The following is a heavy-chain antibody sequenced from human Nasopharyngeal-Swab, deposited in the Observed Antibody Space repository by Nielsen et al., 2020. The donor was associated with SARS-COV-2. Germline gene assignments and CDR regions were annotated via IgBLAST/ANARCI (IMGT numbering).Heavy chain of an antibody. CDR2: ITAGGVTT. J-gene: IGHJ4*02. V-gene: IGHV3-23*01. CDR3: AKDGSSTSSGIKIDY. D-gene: IGHD2-2*01. Sequence: VRQAPGKGLEWVSTITAGGVTTYYADSVKGRFTISRDNSKNTLYLEMNSLRAEDTAVYYCAKDGSSTSSGIKIDYWGQGTLVTVSS.